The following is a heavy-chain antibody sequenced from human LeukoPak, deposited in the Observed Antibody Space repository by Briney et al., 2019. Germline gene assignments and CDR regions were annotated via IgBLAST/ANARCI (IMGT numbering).Heavy chain of an antibody. D-gene: IGHD3-3*01. V-gene: IGHV3-48*03. CDR3: ARDAERTIFGAVIPNYIRHGMDV. J-gene: IGHJ6*02. Sequence: GGSLRLPCAASGFTFSSYEMNWVRQAPGKGLEWVSYISSSGSTIYYADSVKGRFTISRDNAKNSLYLQMNSLRAEDAAVYYCARDAERTIFGAVIPNYIRHGMDVWGQGTTVTVSS. CDR2: ISSSGSTI. CDR1: GFTFSSYE.